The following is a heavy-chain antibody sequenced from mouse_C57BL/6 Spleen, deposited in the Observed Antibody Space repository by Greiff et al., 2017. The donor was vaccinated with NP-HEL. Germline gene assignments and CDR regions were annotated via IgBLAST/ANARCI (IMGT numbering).Heavy chain of an antibody. D-gene: IGHD2-10*01. Sequence: DVKLVESGGGLVQPKGSLKLSCAASGFSFNTYAMNWVRQAPGKGLEWVARIRSKSNNYATYYADSVKDRFTISRDDSESMLYLQMNNLKTEDTAMYYCVRHAYYFYAMDYWGQGTSVTVSS. V-gene: IGHV10-1*01. CDR2: IRSKSNNYAT. CDR3: VRHAYYFYAMDY. CDR1: GFSFNTYA. J-gene: IGHJ4*01.